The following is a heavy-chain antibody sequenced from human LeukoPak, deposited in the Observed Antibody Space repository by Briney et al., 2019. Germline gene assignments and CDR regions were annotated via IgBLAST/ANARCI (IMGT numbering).Heavy chain of an antibody. J-gene: IGHJ4*02. V-gene: IGHV4-59*01. Sequence: SETLSLTCTVSGGSISSYYWSWIRQPPGKGLEWIGDIYYSGSTNYNPSLKSRVTISVDMSKNQFSLNLSSVTAADTAVYYCARAKYDSSGYYYYFDYWGQGTLVTVSS. CDR3: ARAKYDSSGYYYYFDY. CDR1: GGSISSYY. D-gene: IGHD3-22*01. CDR2: IYYSGST.